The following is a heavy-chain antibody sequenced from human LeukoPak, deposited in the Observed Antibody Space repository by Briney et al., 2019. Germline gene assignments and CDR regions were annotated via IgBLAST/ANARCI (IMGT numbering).Heavy chain of an antibody. Sequence: GGSLRLSCAASGFTFSSYWMSWVRQAPGKGLEWVANIKQDGSEKYYVDSVKGRFTISRDNAKSSLYLQMNSLRAEDTAVYYCARSRRGRVFDYWGQGTLVTVSS. J-gene: IGHJ4*02. CDR3: ARSRRGRVFDY. V-gene: IGHV3-7*01. D-gene: IGHD3-16*01. CDR1: GFTFSSYW. CDR2: IKQDGSEK.